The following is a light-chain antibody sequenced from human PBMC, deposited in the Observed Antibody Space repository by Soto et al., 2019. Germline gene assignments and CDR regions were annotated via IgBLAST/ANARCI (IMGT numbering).Light chain of an antibody. J-gene: IGKJ1*01. CDR1: QSVSNNY. Sequence: EIVLTQSPGTLSLSPGERATLSCRASQSVSNNYVAWYQQKPGQAPRLLIYDASSRATGIPDRFSGIGSGTDFTLTISRLELEDFAVYYCQQCATSPLTFGQGTRVDIK. CDR3: QQCATSPLT. CDR2: DAS. V-gene: IGKV3-20*01.